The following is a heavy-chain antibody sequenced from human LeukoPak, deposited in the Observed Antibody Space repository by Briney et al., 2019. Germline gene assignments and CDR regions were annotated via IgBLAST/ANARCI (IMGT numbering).Heavy chain of an antibody. D-gene: IGHD1-20*01. CDR2: LTGDGGT. Sequence: TGGSLRLSCAASGFTFSSSAMSWVRQAPGKGLEWVSVLTGDGGTYYADSVKGRFTNSRDDSKNTLFLQMNSLRAEDTAVYFCAKVKWKLIGYFDYWGQGTLVTVSS. V-gene: IGHV3-23*01. J-gene: IGHJ4*02. CDR1: GFTFSSSA. CDR3: AKVKWKLIGYFDY.